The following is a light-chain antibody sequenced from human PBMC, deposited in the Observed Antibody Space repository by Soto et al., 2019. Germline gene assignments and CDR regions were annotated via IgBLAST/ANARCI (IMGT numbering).Light chain of an antibody. CDR1: QSLLHSDGYNC. CDR3: MQALQTPIT. V-gene: IGKV2-28*01. J-gene: IGKJ5*01. Sequence: DIVMTQSPLSLPVTPGEPASISCRSSQSLLHSDGYNCLDWYLQKPGQSPQLLIYLGTNRASGVPDRFSGSGSGTDCTLKISRVEAEDVGVYYCMQALQTPITCGQGTRLEMK. CDR2: LGT.